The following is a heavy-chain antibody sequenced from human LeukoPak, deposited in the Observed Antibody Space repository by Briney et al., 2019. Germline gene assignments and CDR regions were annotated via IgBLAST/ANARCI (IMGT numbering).Heavy chain of an antibody. D-gene: IGHD5-12*01. CDR3: ARVRATFSPHFDN. CDR1: GFTFSSYG. V-gene: IGHV3-33*01. J-gene: IGHJ4*02. CDR2: IWYDGSNI. Sequence: GGSLRLSCAASGFTFSSYGMHWVRQAPGKGLEWLAVIWYDGSNIYYADPVKGRFAISRDNSKNTLYLQINSLRAEDTAVYYCARVRATFSPHFDNWGQGTLVTVSS.